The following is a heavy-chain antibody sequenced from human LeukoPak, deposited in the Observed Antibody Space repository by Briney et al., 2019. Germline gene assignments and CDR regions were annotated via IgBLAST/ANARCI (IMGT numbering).Heavy chain of an antibody. CDR1: GFTFSTFA. Sequence: PGGSLRLSCAASGFTFSTFAMSWARQAPGTGLEWVSCFSGSGASTYYADSVKGRFTISRDNSKNTLYLQMNSLRAEDTAVYYCAKFSPTPLLNYYYYGMDVWGQGTTVTVSS. J-gene: IGHJ6*02. CDR3: AKFSPTPLLNYYYYGMDV. V-gene: IGHV3-23*01. CDR2: FSGSGAST.